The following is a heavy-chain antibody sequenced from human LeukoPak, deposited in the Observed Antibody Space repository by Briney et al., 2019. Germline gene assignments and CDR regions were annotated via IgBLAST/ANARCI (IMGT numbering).Heavy chain of an antibody. J-gene: IGHJ4*02. CDR3: CRVVVVAASGPFDY. D-gene: IGHD2-15*01. Sequence: SVKVSCKASGGTFSSYAISWVRQAPGQGLEWMGGIIPIFGTANYAQKFQGRVTITADESTSAAYMELSSLRSEDTAVYYCCRVVVVAASGPFDYWGQGTLVTVSS. CDR1: GGTFSSYA. CDR2: IIPIFGTA. V-gene: IGHV1-69*13.